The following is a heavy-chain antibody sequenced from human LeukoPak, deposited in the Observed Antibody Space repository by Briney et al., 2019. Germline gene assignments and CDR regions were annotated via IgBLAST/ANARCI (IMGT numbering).Heavy chain of an antibody. Sequence: SGGSLRLSCAASGFTFNRDWTAWVRQAPGKGREWVANIKEDASEKNYVDTVKGRSTISRDNAVNSVYLQMNDLRAEDTGVYYCATKEPSTSGWSYWGQGTLVTVSS. CDR1: GFTFNRDW. CDR3: ATKEPSTSGWSY. CDR2: IKEDASEK. D-gene: IGHD6-19*01. V-gene: IGHV3-7*01. J-gene: IGHJ4*02.